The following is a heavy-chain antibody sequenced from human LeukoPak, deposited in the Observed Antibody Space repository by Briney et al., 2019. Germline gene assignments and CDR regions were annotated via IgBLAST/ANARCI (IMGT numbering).Heavy chain of an antibody. J-gene: IGHJ3*02. V-gene: IGHV3-33*01. CDR2: IWYDGSNK. D-gene: IGHD3-16*02. CDR3: ALNGREIPSGAFDI. CDR1: GFTFSSYG. Sequence: GGSLRLSCAASGFTFSSYGMHWVRQAPGKGLEWVAVIWYDGSNKYYADSVKGRFTISRDNSKNTLYLQMNSLRVEDTAVYYCALNGREIPSGAFDIWGQGTVVTVSS.